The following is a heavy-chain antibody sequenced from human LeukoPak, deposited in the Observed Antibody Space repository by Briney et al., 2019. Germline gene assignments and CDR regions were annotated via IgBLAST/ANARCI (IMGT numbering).Heavy chain of an antibody. CDR1: GGSLSGYY. Sequence: SETLSLTCAVYGGSLSGYYWSWIRQPPGKGLEWIGEFNHTGSTNYNPSLKSRVTISVDTSKNQFSLKLSSVTAADTAVYYCARVWVGLTGYHKSYYYGMDVWGQGTTVTVSS. D-gene: IGHD3-9*01. CDR2: FNHTGST. CDR3: ARVWVGLTGYHKSYYYGMDV. J-gene: IGHJ6*02. V-gene: IGHV4-34*01.